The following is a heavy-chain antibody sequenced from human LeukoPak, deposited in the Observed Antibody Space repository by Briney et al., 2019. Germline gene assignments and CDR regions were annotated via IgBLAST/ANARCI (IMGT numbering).Heavy chain of an antibody. CDR2: ISAYNGNT. J-gene: IGHJ5*02. V-gene: IGHV1-18*01. D-gene: IGHD6-13*01. CDR3: ARDPHLAEGRIAAAGISFDP. CDR1: GYTFTSYG. Sequence: ASVKVSCKASGYTFTSYGISWVRQAPGQGLEWMGWISAYNGNTNYAQKLQGRVTMTTDTSTSTAYMELRSLRSEDTAVYYCARDPHLAEGRIAAAGISFDPWGQGTLVTVSS.